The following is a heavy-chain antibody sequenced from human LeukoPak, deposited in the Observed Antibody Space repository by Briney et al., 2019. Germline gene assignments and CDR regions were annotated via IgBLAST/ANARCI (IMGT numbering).Heavy chain of an antibody. V-gene: IGHV3-30*02. J-gene: IGHJ3*02. CDR1: GFTFSSYG. Sequence: GGSLRLSCAASGFTFSSYGMHWVRQAPGRGLEWVAFIRYDGSNKYYADSVKGRFTISRDNSKNTLYLQMNSLRAEDTAVYYCARELLGWLQVPGAFDIWGQGTKVTVSS. D-gene: IGHD5-24*01. CDR2: IRYDGSNK. CDR3: ARELLGWLQVPGAFDI.